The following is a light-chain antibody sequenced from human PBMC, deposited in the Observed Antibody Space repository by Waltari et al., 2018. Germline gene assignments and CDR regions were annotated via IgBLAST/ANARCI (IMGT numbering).Light chain of an antibody. Sequence: QLVVTQSPSASASLGASVKPTCTLSSGNRSTLIAWLQQQPEKGPRYLMKVNSDGSHSRGDEIPDRFSGSSSGAERHLTISSLQAEDEADYYCQTGGHGTWVFGGGTKLTVL. CDR3: QTGGHGTWV. V-gene: IGLV4-69*01. CDR1: SGNRSTL. CDR2: VNSDGSH. J-gene: IGLJ3*02.